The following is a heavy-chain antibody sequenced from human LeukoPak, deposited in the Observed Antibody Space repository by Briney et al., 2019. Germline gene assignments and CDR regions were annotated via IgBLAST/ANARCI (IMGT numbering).Heavy chain of an antibody. CDR2: TSSSGHTI. CDR3: ARDRCSGGTCSDWFDP. V-gene: IGHV3-48*03. Sequence: GGSLRLSCAASGFTFSSYEMNWIRQAPGKGLEWVSYTSSSGHTIYYVDSVKGRFTVSRDNAKNSLYLQMNSLRAEDTAVYYCARDRCSGGTCSDWFDPWGQGTLVTVSS. D-gene: IGHD2-15*01. J-gene: IGHJ5*02. CDR1: GFTFSSYE.